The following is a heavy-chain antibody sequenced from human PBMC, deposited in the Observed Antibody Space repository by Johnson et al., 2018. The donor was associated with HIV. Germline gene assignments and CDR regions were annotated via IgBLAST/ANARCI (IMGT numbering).Heavy chain of an antibody. CDR3: AKDSSIAALPAAFDI. D-gene: IGHD6-6*01. J-gene: IGHJ3*02. Sequence: VKGRFTFSRDNAKHSLYLQMNSLTAEDTAVYYCAKDSSIAALPAAFDIWGQGTMVTVSS. V-gene: IGHV3-21*06.